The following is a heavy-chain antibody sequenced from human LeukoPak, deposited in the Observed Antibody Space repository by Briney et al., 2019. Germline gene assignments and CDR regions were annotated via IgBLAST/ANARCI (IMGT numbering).Heavy chain of an antibody. CDR2: ISSSGSTI. J-gene: IGHJ4*02. CDR1: GFTFSSYE. Sequence: GGSLRLSCAASGFTFSSYEMNWVRQAPGKGLEWVSYISSSGSTIYYADSVKGRFTISRDNAKNSLCLQMNSLRAEDTAVYYCARVVVVAANLDYWGQGTLVTVSS. D-gene: IGHD2-15*01. CDR3: ARVVVVAANLDY. V-gene: IGHV3-48*03.